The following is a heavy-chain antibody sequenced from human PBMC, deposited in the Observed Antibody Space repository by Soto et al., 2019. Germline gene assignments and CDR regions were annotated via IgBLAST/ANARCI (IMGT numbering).Heavy chain of an antibody. J-gene: IGHJ4*02. V-gene: IGHV3-23*01. CDR3: VKGRDRTKGFDS. CDR2: ISASGVST. Sequence: EVQVLESGGTLVQPGASLRLSCAASEFIFSSYAMSWVRQAPGKGLEWLSGISASGVSTYYADSVKGRFTISRDNSKNTLYLEMNKLRAEDKAVYYCVKGRDRTKGFDSCCQGTMVTVAS. CDR1: EFIFSSYA.